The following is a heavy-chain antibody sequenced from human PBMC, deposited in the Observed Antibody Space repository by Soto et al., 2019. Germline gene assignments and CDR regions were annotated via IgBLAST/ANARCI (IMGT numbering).Heavy chain of an antibody. Sequence: PSETLSLTCNVSGASISSYYWSWIRQPPEKGLEWIAYIYNSGSTNYNPSLKSRVTISVDTSKNQFSLDLSSVTAADTAVYYCASLYGDYVPYWGQGILVPVSS. CDR1: GASISSYY. CDR2: IYNSGST. V-gene: IGHV4-59*01. CDR3: ASLYGDYVPY. J-gene: IGHJ4*02. D-gene: IGHD4-17*01.